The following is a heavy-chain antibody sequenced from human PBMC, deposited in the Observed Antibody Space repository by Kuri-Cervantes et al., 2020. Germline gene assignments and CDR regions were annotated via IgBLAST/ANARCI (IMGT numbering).Heavy chain of an antibody. J-gene: IGHJ6*03. CDR1: GYTFTSYA. CDR2: INAGNGNT. Sequence: ASVKVSCKASGYTFTSYAMHWVRQAPGQRLEWMGWINAGNGNTKYSQKFQGRVTITRDTSASTAYMELSSLRSEDTAVYYCARAPRVSSGRDGPYDYYMDVWGKGTTVTVSS. D-gene: IGHD6-19*01. CDR3: ARAPRVSSGRDGPYDYYMDV. V-gene: IGHV1-3*01.